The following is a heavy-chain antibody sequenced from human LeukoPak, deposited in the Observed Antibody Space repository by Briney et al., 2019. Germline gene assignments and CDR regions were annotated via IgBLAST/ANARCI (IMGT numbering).Heavy chain of an antibody. V-gene: IGHV4-34*01. CDR3: ARVDYYYDSSGYSYVMDV. D-gene: IGHD3-22*01. J-gene: IGHJ6*02. CDR2: INHSGST. Sequence: SETLSLTCAVYGGSLSDYYWNWIRQPPGKGLEWIGEINHSGSTNYNPSLKSRVTISVDTSKNQFSLKLTSVTAADTAVYYCARVDYYYDSSGYSYVMDVWGQGTTVTVSS. CDR1: GGSLSDYY.